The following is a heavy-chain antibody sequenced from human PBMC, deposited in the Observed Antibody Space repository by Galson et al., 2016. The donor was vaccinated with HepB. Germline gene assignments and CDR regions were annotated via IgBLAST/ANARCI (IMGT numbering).Heavy chain of an antibody. CDR3: ARGDNWIGGDGSALDS. CDR2: INAGSGDT. J-gene: IGHJ4*02. D-gene: IGHD3-10*01. V-gene: IGHV1-3*01. Sequence: SCKASGFTFSKFAMHWIRQAPGHRFEWMGKINAGSGDTKYSEEFQGRITITINTSARTVYLELTSLRSEDTATYYCARGDNWIGGDGSALDSWGQGTLVTVAS. CDR1: GFTFSKFA.